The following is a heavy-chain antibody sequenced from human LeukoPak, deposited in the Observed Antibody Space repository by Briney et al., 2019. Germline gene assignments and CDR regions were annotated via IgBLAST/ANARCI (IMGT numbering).Heavy chain of an antibody. CDR2: ISGSGGGT. CDR3: ANQGIAARDV. D-gene: IGHD6-6*01. J-gene: IGHJ4*02. V-gene: IGHV3-23*01. Sequence: GGSLRLSCAASGFTFSSYAMSWVRQAPGKGLEWVSAISGSGGGTYYADSVKGRFTISRDDSKNTLYLQMNSLRAEDTAVYYCANQGIAARDVWGQGTLVTVSS. CDR1: GFTFSSYA.